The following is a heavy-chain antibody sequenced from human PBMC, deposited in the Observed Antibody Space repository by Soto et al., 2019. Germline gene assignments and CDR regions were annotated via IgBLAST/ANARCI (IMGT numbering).Heavy chain of an antibody. J-gene: IGHJ4*02. CDR2: IKQDGSEK. V-gene: IGHV3-7*01. Sequence: HPGGSLRLSCAASGFTFSSYWMSWVRQAPGKGLEWVANIKQDGSEKYYVDSVKGRFTISRDNAKNSLYLQMNSLRAEDTAVYYCARDPDSIDWLGNQLDYWGQGTLVTVSS. CDR1: GFTFSSYW. CDR3: ARDPDSIDWLGNQLDY. D-gene: IGHD3-9*01.